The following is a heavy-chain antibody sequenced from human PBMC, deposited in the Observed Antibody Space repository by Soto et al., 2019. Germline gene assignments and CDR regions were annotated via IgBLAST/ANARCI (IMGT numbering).Heavy chain of an antibody. CDR2: IIPIFGTA. V-gene: IGHV1-69*06. Sequence: SVKVSCKASGGTFSSYAISWVRQAPGQGLEWMGGIIPIFGTANYAQKFQGRVTITADKSTSTAYMELSSLRSEDTAVYYCAGRITMVRGVIIWGQGTLVTVYS. J-gene: IGHJ4*02. CDR3: AGRITMVRGVII. D-gene: IGHD3-10*01. CDR1: GGTFSSYA.